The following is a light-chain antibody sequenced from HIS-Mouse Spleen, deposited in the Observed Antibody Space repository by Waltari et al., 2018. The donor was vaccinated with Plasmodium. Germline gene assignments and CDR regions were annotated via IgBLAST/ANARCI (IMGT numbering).Light chain of an antibody. CDR3: QAWDSSTAYVV. CDR1: KLGDKY. Sequence: SYELTQPPSVSVSPGQTASITCSGDKLGDKYACWYQQKPGQSPVLVIYQDSKRPSGMPERFSGSNSGSTATLTISGTQAMDEADYYCQAWDSSTAYVVFGGGTKLTVL. V-gene: IGLV3-1*01. CDR2: QDS. J-gene: IGLJ2*01.